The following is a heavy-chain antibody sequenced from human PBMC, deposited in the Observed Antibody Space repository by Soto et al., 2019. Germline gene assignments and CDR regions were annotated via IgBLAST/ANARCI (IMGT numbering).Heavy chain of an antibody. V-gene: IGHV3-74*01. Sequence: QPGGSLRLSCAASGFTFSSHWMHWVRQAPGKGLLWVSRINEDGSATTYADSVRGRFTISRDNAKDTLYLQMNSLRADDTAVYYCARDHSYGYFDYWGQGTQVTVSS. D-gene: IGHD5-18*01. CDR3: ARDHSYGYFDY. CDR1: GFTFSSHW. CDR2: INEDGSAT. J-gene: IGHJ4*02.